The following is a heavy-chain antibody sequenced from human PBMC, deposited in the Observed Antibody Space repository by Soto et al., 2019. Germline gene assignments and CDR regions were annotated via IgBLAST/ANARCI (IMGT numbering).Heavy chain of an antibody. D-gene: IGHD3-3*01. CDR3: AKALGDDFGDFDY. Sequence: GGSLRLSWAASGFPCSNYGMTWARQAPGKGLEWVSAISGRSGSTYYAPSVKGRFTINRENSKSTLYVQMNSQRADDTAVYYCAKALGDDFGDFDYWGQGTVVTVSS. J-gene: IGHJ4*02. CDR2: ISGRSGST. CDR1: GFPCSNYG. V-gene: IGHV3-23*01.